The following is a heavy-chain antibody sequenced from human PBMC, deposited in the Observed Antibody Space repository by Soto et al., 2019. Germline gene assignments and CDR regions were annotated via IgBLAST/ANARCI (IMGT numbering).Heavy chain of an antibody. CDR3: ARESLEWLRTWDY. CDR2: ISSSGSTI. CDR1: GFTFSDYY. V-gene: IGHV3-11*01. J-gene: IGHJ4*02. Sequence: GGSLRLSCAASGFTFSDYYTSWIRQAPGKGLEWVSYISSSGSTIYYADSVKGRFTISRDNAKNSLYLQMNSLRAEDTAVYYCARESLEWLRTWDYWGQGTLVTVSS. D-gene: IGHD5-12*01.